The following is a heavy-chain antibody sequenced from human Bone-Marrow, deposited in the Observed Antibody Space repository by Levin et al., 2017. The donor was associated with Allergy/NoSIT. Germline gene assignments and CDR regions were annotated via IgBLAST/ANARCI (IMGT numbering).Heavy chain of an antibody. CDR1: GFIFNIYD. V-gene: IGHV3-13*01. J-gene: IGHJ6*02. CDR2: VGPAGET. D-gene: IGHD6-19*01. Sequence: GGSLRLSCAASGFIFNIYDMHWVRQATGKGLEWVSAVGPAGETYYPGSVKGRFTISRENAKNSLYLQMNSLRAGDTAVYYCVRASKLYSSDWIVSGYYYAMDVWGQGTTVTVSS. CDR3: VRASKLYSSDWIVSGYYYAMDV.